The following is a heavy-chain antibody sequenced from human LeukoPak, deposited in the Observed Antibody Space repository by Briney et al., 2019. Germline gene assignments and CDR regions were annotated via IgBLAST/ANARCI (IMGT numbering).Heavy chain of an antibody. D-gene: IGHD5-18*01. CDR1: GGSISSTTYY. J-gene: IGHJ4*02. CDR3: ATNWRGYSYGYDY. Sequence: SEILSFTCTVSGGSISSTTYYWGWIRQPPGKGLEWIGTIYYSGTTYYSPSLKSRVTISVDTSKNQFSLKLSSVTAADTAVYYCATNWRGYSYGYDYWGQGTLVTVSS. CDR2: IYYSGTT. V-gene: IGHV4-39*01.